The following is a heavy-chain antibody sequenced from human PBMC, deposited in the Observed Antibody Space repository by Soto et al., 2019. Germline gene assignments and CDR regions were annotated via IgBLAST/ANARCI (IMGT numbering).Heavy chain of an antibody. Sequence: QVQLQESGPGLVKPSETLSLTCTVSGGSISSYSWTWIRQPPGKGLEWIGYIYYTGSTNYNPSLKXXVXIXADTSKNQFSLKLSSVTAADTAIYYCATDSSGWYIYWGQGTLVTVSS. CDR1: GGSISSYS. D-gene: IGHD6-19*01. CDR3: ATDSSGWYIY. CDR2: IYYTGST. J-gene: IGHJ4*02. V-gene: IGHV4-59*01.